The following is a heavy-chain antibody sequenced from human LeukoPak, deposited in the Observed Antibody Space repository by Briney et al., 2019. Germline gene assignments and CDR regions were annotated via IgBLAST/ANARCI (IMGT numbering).Heavy chain of an antibody. CDR3: AKSTDVLLWFGDQWGYFDY. V-gene: IGHV3-23*01. Sequence: PGGSLRLSCAASGFTFDDYGMSWVRQAPGKGLEWVSAISGSGGSTYYADSVKGRFTISRDNSKNTLYLQMNSLRAEDTAVYYCAKSTDVLLWFGDQWGYFDYWGQGTLVTVSS. J-gene: IGHJ4*02. D-gene: IGHD3-10*01. CDR1: GFTFDDYG. CDR2: ISGSGGST.